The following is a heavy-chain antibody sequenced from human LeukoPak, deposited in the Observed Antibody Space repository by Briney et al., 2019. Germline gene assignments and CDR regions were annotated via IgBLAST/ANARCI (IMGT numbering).Heavy chain of an antibody. Sequence: PGGSLRLSCAASGFTFSSYAMSWVRQAPGKELECVSAISGSGGSTYYADSVKGRFTISRDNSKNTLYLQMNSLRAEDTAVYYCANLGYCSGGSCSNYWGQGTLVTVSS. CDR3: ANLGYCSGGSCSNY. D-gene: IGHD2-15*01. CDR2: ISGSGGST. V-gene: IGHV3-23*01. J-gene: IGHJ4*02. CDR1: GFTFSSYA.